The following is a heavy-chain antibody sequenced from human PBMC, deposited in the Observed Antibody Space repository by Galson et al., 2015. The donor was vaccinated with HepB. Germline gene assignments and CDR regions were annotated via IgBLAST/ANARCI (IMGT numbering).Heavy chain of an antibody. J-gene: IGHJ6*02. V-gene: IGHV3-15*01. D-gene: IGHD2-8*01. CDR1: GYTFSNAW. CDR3: YCTNGSYGMDV. CDR2: IKSKTDGGTT. Sequence: SLRLSCAAPGYTFSNAWMSWVRQAPGKGLEWVGRIKSKTDGGTTDYAAPVKGRFTISRDDSKNTLYLQMNSLKTEDTAVYYCYCTNGSYGMDVWGQGTTVTVSS.